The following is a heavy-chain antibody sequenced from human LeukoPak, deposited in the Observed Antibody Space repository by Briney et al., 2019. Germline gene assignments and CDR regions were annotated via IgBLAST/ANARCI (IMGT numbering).Heavy chain of an antibody. D-gene: IGHD6-13*01. J-gene: IGHJ4*02. CDR2: ISSSSSYI. CDR1: GFTFSSYS. V-gene: IGHV3-21*01. CDR3: ASSGFAAAGRVDY. Sequence: GGSLRLSCAASGFTFSSYSMNWVRQAPGKGLEWVSSISSSSSYIYYADSVKGRFTISRDNAKNSLYLQMNSLRAEDTAVYYCASSGFAAAGRVDYWGQGTLVTVSS.